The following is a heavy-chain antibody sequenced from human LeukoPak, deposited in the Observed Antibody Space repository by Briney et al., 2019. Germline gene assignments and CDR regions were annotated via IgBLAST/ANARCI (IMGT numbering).Heavy chain of an antibody. D-gene: IGHD1/OR15-1a*01. Sequence: AGGSLRLSCAASGFTFSSYWMSWVRQAPGKGLEWVANIKQDGSEKYYAESVKGRFTISRDNAKNSLYLQMNSLRAEDTAVYYCTRNVLEQRLMYYYYMDVWGKGTTVTVSS. CDR1: GFTFSSYW. CDR2: IKQDGSEK. J-gene: IGHJ6*03. CDR3: TRNVLEQRLMYYYYMDV. V-gene: IGHV3-7*01.